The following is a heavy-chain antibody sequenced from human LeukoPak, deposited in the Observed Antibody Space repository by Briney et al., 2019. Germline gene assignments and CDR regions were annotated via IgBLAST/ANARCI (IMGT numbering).Heavy chain of an antibody. Sequence: GASVKVSCKASGYTFTGYYTHWVRQAPGQGLEWMGWTNPNSGGTNYAQKFQGRVTMTRDTSISTAYMELSRLRSDDTAVYYCKYGDYEDVDYWGQGTLVTVSS. J-gene: IGHJ4*02. CDR3: KYGDYEDVDY. CDR2: TNPNSGGT. D-gene: IGHD4-17*01. V-gene: IGHV1-2*02. CDR1: GYTFTGYY.